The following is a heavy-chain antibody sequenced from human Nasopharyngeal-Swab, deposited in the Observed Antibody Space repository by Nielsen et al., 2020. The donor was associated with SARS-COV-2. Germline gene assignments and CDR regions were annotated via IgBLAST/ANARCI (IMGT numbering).Heavy chain of an antibody. CDR1: GFTFSSYS. CDR2: ISSSSSYI. J-gene: IGHJ3*02. CDR3: ARKVVVSAAFDI. Sequence: ESLKISCAASGFTFSSYSMNWVRQAPGKGLEWVSSISSSSSYIYYADSVKGRFTISRDNAKNSLYLQMNSLRAEDTAVYYCARKVVVSAAFDIWGQGTMVTVSS. D-gene: IGHD5/OR15-5a*01. V-gene: IGHV3-21*01.